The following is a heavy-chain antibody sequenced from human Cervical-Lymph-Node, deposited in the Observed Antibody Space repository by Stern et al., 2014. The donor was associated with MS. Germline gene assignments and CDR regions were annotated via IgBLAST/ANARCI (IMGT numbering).Heavy chain of an antibody. CDR2: INPNCGGP. D-gene: IGHD6-19*01. Sequence: VQLVESGAEVKKPGASVKVSCKASGYTFTAYYMHWVRQAPGQGLEWMGRINPNCGGPTYAQKFQGRVTMTRDTSIRTAYHELSRLRSGVTAVYYCAREAAMAVAGTGVDYWGQGTLVTVSS. CDR1: GYTFTAYY. V-gene: IGHV1-2*06. CDR3: AREAAMAVAGTGVDY. J-gene: IGHJ4*02.